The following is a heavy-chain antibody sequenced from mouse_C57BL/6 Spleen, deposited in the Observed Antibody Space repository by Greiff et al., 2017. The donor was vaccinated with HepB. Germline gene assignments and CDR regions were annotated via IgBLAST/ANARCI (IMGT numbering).Heavy chain of an antibody. D-gene: IGHD2-5*01. CDR2: INPNNGGT. J-gene: IGHJ4*01. CDR1: GYTFTDYN. Sequence: VHVKQSGPELVKPGASVKIPCKASGYTFTDYNMDWVKQSHGKSLEWIGDINPNNGGTIYNQKFKGKATLTVDKSSSTAYMELRSLTSEDTAVYYCARLNSNYGDYYAMDYWGQGTSVTVSS. V-gene: IGHV1-18*01. CDR3: ARLNSNYGDYYAMDY.